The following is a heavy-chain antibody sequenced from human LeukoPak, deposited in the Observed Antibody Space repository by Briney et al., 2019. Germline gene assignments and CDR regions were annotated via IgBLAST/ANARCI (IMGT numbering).Heavy chain of an antibody. CDR2: IIPILGIA. CDR1: GGTFSSYA. J-gene: IGHJ4*02. Sequence: SVKVSCKASGGTFSSYAISWVRQAPGQWLEWMGRIIPILGIANYAQKFQGRVTITADKSTSTAYMELSSLRSEDTAVYYCAKGNFDWSYFDYWGQGTLVTVSS. CDR3: AKGNFDWSYFDY. D-gene: IGHD3-9*01. V-gene: IGHV1-69*04.